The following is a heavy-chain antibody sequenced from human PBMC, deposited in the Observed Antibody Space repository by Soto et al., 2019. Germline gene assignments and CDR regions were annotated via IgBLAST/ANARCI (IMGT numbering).Heavy chain of an antibody. CDR1: GGSIISDGCS. J-gene: IGHJ3*02. Sequence: PSETLSLTCAVSGGSIISDGCSWSWIRQPPGKGLQWIGHIYEGGNTYYTPSLESRVAISTDKSKNQFSLRLSSVTAADTAVYYCVRRSPEDAFDIWGQGTMVTVSS. CDR3: VRRSPEDAFDI. CDR2: IYEGGNT. V-gene: IGHV4-30-2*01.